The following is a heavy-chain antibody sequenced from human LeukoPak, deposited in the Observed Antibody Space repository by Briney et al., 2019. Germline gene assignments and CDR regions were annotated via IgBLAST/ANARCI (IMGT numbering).Heavy chain of an antibody. CDR3: ARLEGHEQWLVAFDY. CDR1: GYSFTSYW. D-gene: IGHD6-19*01. Sequence: GESLKISCKGSGYSFTSYWIGWVRQMPGKGLEWMGIIYPGDSDTRYSPSFQGQVTISADKSISTAYLQWSSLKASDTAMYYCARLEGHEQWLVAFDYWGQGTLVTVSS. V-gene: IGHV5-51*01. CDR2: IYPGDSDT. J-gene: IGHJ4*02.